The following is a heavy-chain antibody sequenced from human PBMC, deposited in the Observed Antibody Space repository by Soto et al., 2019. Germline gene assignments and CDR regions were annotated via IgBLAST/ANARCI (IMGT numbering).Heavy chain of an antibody. J-gene: IGHJ5*02. CDR3: ARDLPARGAARRSKGWFDP. D-gene: IGHD6-6*01. Sequence: QVQLVQSGAEVKKPGSSVKVSCKASGGTFSSYDISWVRQAPGQGLEWMGGIIPIFGTANYAQKFQGRVTITADKSTSTAYMELGSLRSEDTAVYYCARDLPARGAARRSKGWFDPWGQGTLVTVS. CDR1: GGTFSSYD. V-gene: IGHV1-69*06. CDR2: IIPIFGTA.